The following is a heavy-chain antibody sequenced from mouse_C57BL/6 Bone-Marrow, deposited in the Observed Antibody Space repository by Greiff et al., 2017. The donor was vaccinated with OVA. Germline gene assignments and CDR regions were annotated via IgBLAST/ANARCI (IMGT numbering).Heavy chain of an antibody. CDR2: IDPEDGET. Sequence: VQLQQSGAELVKPGASVKLSCTASGFNIKDYYMHWVKQRTEQGLEWIGRIDPEDGETKYAPKFQGKATITADTSSNTAYLQLSSLTSEDTAVYYCAVYGNYLYFDYWGQGTTLTVSS. V-gene: IGHV14-2*01. CDR3: AVYGNYLYFDY. J-gene: IGHJ2*01. CDR1: GFNIKDYY. D-gene: IGHD2-1*01.